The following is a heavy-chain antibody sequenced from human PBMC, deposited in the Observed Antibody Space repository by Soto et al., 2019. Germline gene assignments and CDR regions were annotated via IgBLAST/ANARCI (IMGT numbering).Heavy chain of an antibody. CDR3: ARGVKDSSGYYPFDY. D-gene: IGHD3-22*01. Sequence: ASVKVSCKASGYTFTSYAMHWVRQAPGQRLEWMGWINAGNGNTKYSQKFQGRVTITRDTSASTAYMELSSLRSEDTAVYYCARGVKDSSGYYPFDYWGQGTLVTVSS. J-gene: IGHJ4*02. CDR2: INAGNGNT. V-gene: IGHV1-3*01. CDR1: GYTFTSYA.